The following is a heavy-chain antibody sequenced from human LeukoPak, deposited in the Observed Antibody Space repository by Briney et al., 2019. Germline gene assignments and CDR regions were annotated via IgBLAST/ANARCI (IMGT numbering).Heavy chain of an antibody. CDR2: TYPGGSDT. CDR1: GYSFTNYW. V-gene: IGHV5-51*01. D-gene: IGHD3-22*01. J-gene: IGHJ4*02. CDR3: ARPDSSGYY. Sequence: GESLKISCKASGYSFTNYWIGWVRQMPGKGLEWMGITYPGGSDTRYSPSFPGQVTISADKSISTAYLQWSSLKASDTAMYYCARPDSSGYYWGQGTLVTVSS.